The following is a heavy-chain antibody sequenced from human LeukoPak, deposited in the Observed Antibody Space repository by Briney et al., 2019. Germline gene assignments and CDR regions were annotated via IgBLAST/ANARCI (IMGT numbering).Heavy chain of an antibody. Sequence: SQTLSLTCTVSGGSISSGDYYWSWIRQPPGKGQEWIGYIYYSGSTYYNPSLKSRVTISVDTSKNQFSLKLSSVTAADTAVYYCAREKTYYDILATGEFDPWGQGTLVTVSS. J-gene: IGHJ5*02. V-gene: IGHV4-30-4*08. CDR3: AREKTYYDILATGEFDP. CDR1: GGSISSGDYY. CDR2: IYYSGST. D-gene: IGHD3-9*01.